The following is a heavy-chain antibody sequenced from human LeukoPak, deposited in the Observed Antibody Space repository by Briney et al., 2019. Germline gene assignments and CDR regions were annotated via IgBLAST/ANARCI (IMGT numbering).Heavy chain of an antibody. J-gene: IGHJ6*02. CDR3: ARALSYGDYGNYYYGMDV. CDR2: ISAYNGNT. Sequence: ASVKVSCKASGYTFTSYGISWVRQAPGQGLEWMGWISAYNGNTNYAQKLQGRVTMTTDTSTSTAYMELRSLRSDDTAVYYCARALSYGDYGNYYYGMDVWGQGTTVTVSS. V-gene: IGHV1-18*01. D-gene: IGHD4-17*01. CDR1: GYTFTSYG.